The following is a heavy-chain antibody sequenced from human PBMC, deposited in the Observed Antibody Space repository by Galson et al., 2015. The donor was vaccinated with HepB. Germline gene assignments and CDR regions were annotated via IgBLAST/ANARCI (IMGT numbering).Heavy chain of an antibody. J-gene: IGHJ6*02. D-gene: IGHD3-9*01. CDR2: IWYDGSNK. Sequence: SLRLSCAASGFTFSSYGMHWVRQAPGKGLEWVAVIWYDGSNKYYADSVKGRFTISRDNSKNTLYLQMNSLRAEDTAVYYCARDARRASYYDILTSLKPNAYYGMDVWGQGTTVTVSS. CDR3: ARDARRASYYDILTSLKPNAYYGMDV. V-gene: IGHV3-33*01. CDR1: GFTFSSYG.